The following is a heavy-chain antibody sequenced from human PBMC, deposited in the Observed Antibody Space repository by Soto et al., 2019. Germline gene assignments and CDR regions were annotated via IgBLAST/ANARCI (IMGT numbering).Heavy chain of an antibody. Sequence: QGQLQQSGPGLVKPSQTLSLTCAISGDSVSSDITSWNWIRQSPSRVLEWLGRTYYRSKWFHDYAASVKSRITINPDTSKNQFSLELNSMPPEDTAVYYCARGNALDVWGQGTVATVSS. CDR2: TYYRSKWFH. CDR1: GDSVSSDITS. J-gene: IGHJ3*01. D-gene: IGHD3-10*01. V-gene: IGHV6-1*01. CDR3: ARGNALDV.